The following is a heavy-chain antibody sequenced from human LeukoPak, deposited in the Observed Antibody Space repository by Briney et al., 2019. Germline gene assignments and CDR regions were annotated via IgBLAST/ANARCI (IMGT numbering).Heavy chain of an antibody. CDR1: GFTFSSYS. Sequence: GGSLRLSCAASGFTFSSYSMNWVRQAPGKGLEWVSYISSSSSTIYYADSVKGRFTISRDNAKNSLYLQMNCLRAEDTAVYYCASSPGRGYSYGYWFDPWGQGTLVTVSS. D-gene: IGHD5-18*01. V-gene: IGHV3-48*01. CDR3: ASSPGRGYSYGYWFDP. J-gene: IGHJ5*02. CDR2: ISSSSSTI.